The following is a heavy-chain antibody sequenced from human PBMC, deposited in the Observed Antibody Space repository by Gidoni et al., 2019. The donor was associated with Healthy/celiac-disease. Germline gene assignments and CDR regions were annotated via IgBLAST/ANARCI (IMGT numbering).Heavy chain of an antibody. Sequence: QLQLQESGPGLVTPSETLSLPCTVSGGSISSSSYYWGWIRQPPGKGLEWIGSIYYRGSTYYNPSLKSRVTISVDTSKNQFSLKLSAVTAADTAVYYCAREEKGYYDAFDIWGQGTMVTVSS. CDR2: IYYRGST. CDR3: AREEKGYYDAFDI. D-gene: IGHD3-10*01. CDR1: GGSISSSSYY. V-gene: IGHV4-39*07. J-gene: IGHJ3*02.